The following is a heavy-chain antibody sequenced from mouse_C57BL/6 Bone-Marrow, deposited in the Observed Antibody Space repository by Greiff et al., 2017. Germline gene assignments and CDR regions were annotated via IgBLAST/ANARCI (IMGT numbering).Heavy chain of an antibody. CDR1: GYTFTSYW. J-gene: IGHJ3*01. CDR3: ARPLLWLRRGFAY. Sequence: QVHVKQSGAELAKPGASVKLSCKASGYTFTSYWMHWVKQRPGQGLEWIGYINPSSGYTKYNQKFKDKATLTAAKSSSTAYMQLSSLTYEDSAVYYCARPLLWLRRGFAYWGQGTLVTVSA. V-gene: IGHV1-7*01. D-gene: IGHD2-2*01. CDR2: INPSSGYT.